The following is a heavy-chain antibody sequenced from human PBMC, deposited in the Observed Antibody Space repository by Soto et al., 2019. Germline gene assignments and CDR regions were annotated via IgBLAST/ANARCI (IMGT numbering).Heavy chain of an antibody. CDR2: INHSGST. D-gene: IGHD5-12*01. J-gene: IGHJ6*02. CDR3: ARARRDGYNPRPYYYYYGMDV. CDR1: GGSFSGCY. Sequence: SETLSLTCAVYGGSFSGCYWSWIRQPPGKGLEWIGEINHSGSTNYNPSLKSRVTISVDTSKNQFSLKLSSVTAADTAVYYCARARRDGYNPRPYYYYYGMDVWGQGTTVTVSS. V-gene: IGHV4-34*01.